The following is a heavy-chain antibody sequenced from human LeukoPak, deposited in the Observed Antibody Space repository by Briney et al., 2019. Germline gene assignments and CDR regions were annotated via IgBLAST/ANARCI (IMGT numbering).Heavy chain of an antibody. D-gene: IGHD6-25*01. CDR3: AGGNTWPGLSY. CDR1: GFTVSGNY. J-gene: IGHJ4*02. CDR2: IYTAGST. Sequence: GGSLRLSCAASGFTVSGNYMSWVRQAPGKGLEWVSVIYTAGSTYNADSVKGRFTISRDKSKNTLYLQMNTQRAEDTAVYFCAGGNTWPGLSYWGQGTLLTVSS. V-gene: IGHV3-53*01.